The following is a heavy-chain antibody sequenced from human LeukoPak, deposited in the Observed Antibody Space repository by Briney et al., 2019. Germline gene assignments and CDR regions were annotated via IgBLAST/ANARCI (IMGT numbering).Heavy chain of an antibody. J-gene: IGHJ4*02. CDR2: IYSGGST. CDR3: ARDGSHRPGGDY. CDR1: GFTVSSNY. Sequence: HTGGSLRLSCAASGFTVSSNYMSWVRQAPGKGLEWVSVIYSGGSTYYADSVKGRLTISRDNSKNTLYLQMNSLRAEDTAVYYCARDGSHRPGGDYWGQGTLVTVSS. D-gene: IGHD6-6*01. V-gene: IGHV3-66*01.